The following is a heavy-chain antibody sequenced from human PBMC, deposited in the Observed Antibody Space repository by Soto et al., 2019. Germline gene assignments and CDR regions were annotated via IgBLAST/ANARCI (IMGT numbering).Heavy chain of an antibody. V-gene: IGHV3-7*01. CDR3: ARTASGNSPL. Sequence: EVQLVESGGGLVQPGGSLRLSCAGSGFSFNHYWMTWVRQSPGKGLEWVASITEDESEKHYPDSVKGRFAISRDNAKNSPYLQMNSLRAEDTALYYCARTASGNSPLWGQGTLVTVSS. CDR1: GFSFNHYW. CDR2: ITEDESEK. J-gene: IGHJ4*02. D-gene: IGHD1-1*01.